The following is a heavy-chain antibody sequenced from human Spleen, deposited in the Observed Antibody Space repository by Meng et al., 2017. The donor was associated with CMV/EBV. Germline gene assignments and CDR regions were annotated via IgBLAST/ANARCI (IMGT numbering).Heavy chain of an antibody. D-gene: IGHD3-22*01. CDR3: ARRGHYYDSSGYYYFDY. V-gene: IGHV4-59*08. Sequence: SGGSISNYYWGWIRQPPGKGLEWIGSIYYSGSTNYNPSLKSRVTVSVATSKNQFSLKLSSVTAADTAVYYCARRGHYYDSSGYYYFDYWGQGSLVTVSS. CDR1: GGSISNYY. CDR2: IYYSGST. J-gene: IGHJ4*02.